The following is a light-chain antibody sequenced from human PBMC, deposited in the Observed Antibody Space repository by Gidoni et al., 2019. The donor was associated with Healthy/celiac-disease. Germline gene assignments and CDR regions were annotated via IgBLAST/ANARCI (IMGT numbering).Light chain of an antibody. Sequence: QSALTHPRSVSGSPGQSVTISCTGTSSDVGGYNYVSWYQQHPGKAPKLMMYDVSKRPSGVPDRFSGSKSGNTASLTISGLQAEDEADYYCCSYAGSYTYVFGTGTKVTVL. V-gene: IGLV2-11*01. CDR3: CSYAGSYTYV. CDR2: DVS. J-gene: IGLJ1*01. CDR1: SSDVGGYNY.